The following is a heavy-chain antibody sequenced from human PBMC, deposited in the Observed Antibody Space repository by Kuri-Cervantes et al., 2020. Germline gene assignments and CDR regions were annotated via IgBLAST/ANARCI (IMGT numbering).Heavy chain of an antibody. V-gene: IGHV1-8*02. D-gene: IGHD4-23*01. Sequence: ASVNVSCKASGYTFTGYYMLWVRQATGQGPEWMGWMNPNSGNTGYAQKFQGRVTMTRDTSISTAYMELSSLRSEGTAVYYCARDYGGNSGWFDPWGQGTLVTVSS. J-gene: IGHJ5*02. CDR1: GYTFTGYY. CDR3: ARDYGGNSGWFDP. CDR2: MNPNSGNT.